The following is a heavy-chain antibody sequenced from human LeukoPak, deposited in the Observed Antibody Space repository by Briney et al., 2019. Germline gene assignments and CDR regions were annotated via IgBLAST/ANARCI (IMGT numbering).Heavy chain of an antibody. Sequence: SETLSLTCAVYGGSFSGYYWSWIRQPPGKGLEWIGEIDHSGSTNYNPSLKSRVTISVDTSKNQFSLKLSSVTAADTAVYYCARGGPDYYFDYWGQGTLVTVSS. CDR3: ARGGPDYYFDY. V-gene: IGHV4-34*01. CDR2: IDHSGST. CDR1: GGSFSGYY. J-gene: IGHJ4*02.